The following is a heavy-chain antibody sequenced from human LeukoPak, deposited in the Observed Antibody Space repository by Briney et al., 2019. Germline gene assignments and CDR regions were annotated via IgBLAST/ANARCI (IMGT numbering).Heavy chain of an antibody. CDR3: ARDRVHYDFWSGYSGDAFDI. CDR2: INWNGGST. D-gene: IGHD3-3*01. CDR1: GFTFSSYS. J-gene: IGHJ3*02. V-gene: IGHV3-20*04. Sequence: PGGSLRLSCAASGFTFSSYSMNWVRQAPGKGLEWVSGINWNGGSTGYADSVKGRFTISRDNAKNSLYLQMNSLRAEDTALYYCARDRVHYDFWSGYSGDAFDIWGQGTMVTVSS.